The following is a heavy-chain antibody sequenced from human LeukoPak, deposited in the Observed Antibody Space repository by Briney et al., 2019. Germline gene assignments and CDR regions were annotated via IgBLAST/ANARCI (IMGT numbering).Heavy chain of an antibody. CDR3: AKDRTYYGSEGFDY. D-gene: IGHD3-10*01. CDR1: GFTFSSCA. V-gene: IGHV3-23*01. CDR2: ISGSGGST. Sequence: GGSLRLSCAASGFTFSSCALSCVRQAPGQGLEWVSAISGSGGSTYYADSVKGRFTISRDNSKNTLYLQMNSLRAEDTAVYYCAKDRTYYGSEGFDYWGQGTLVTVSS. J-gene: IGHJ4*02.